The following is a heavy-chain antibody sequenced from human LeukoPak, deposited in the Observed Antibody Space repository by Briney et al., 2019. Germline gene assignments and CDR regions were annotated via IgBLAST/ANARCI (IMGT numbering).Heavy chain of an antibody. D-gene: IGHD6-13*01. V-gene: IGHV4-38-2*02. Sequence: SETLSLTCTVSGYSISSGYYWGWIRQPPGKGLEWIGSIYHSGSTYYNPSLKSRVTIPVDTSKNQFSLKLSSVTAADTAVYYCARGGYSSSWIFDYWGQGTLVTVSS. CDR3: ARGGYSSSWIFDY. CDR2: IYHSGST. CDR1: GYSISSGYY. J-gene: IGHJ4*02.